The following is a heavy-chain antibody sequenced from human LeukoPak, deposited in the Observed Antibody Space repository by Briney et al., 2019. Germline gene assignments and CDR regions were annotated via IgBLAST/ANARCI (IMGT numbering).Heavy chain of an antibody. J-gene: IGHJ4*02. Sequence: SETPSLTCAVYGGSFSGYYWSWIRQPPGEGLEWIGEIYESGTTEYNPSLKSRVTISMVPSKQQFSLSLSSVTAADTAVYYCARGAWATRLGSWGLGTPVIVSS. CDR3: ARGAWATRLGS. CDR1: GGSFSGYY. D-gene: IGHD2-15*01. V-gene: IGHV4-34*01. CDR2: IYESGTT.